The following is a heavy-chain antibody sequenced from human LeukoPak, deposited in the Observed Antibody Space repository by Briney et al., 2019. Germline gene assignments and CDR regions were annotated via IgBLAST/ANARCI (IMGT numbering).Heavy chain of an antibody. CDR3: ARKFLGSRGYYFDY. CDR2: INPNSDGT. CDR1: GYTFTGYY. Sequence: ASVKVSCKASGYTFTGYYMHWVRQAPGQGLEWMGWINPNSDGTNYAQKFQGRVTMTRDTSISTAYMELSSLRSDDTAVYYCARKFLGSRGYYFDYWGQGTLVTVSS. J-gene: IGHJ4*02. V-gene: IGHV1-2*02. D-gene: IGHD3-10*01.